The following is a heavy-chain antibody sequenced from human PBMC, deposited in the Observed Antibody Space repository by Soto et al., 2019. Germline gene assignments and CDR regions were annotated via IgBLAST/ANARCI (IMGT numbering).Heavy chain of an antibody. CDR3: AKAPAVLPAPQFDY. Sequence: GGSLRFSCAASGFTFSSYAMSWVRQAPGKGLEWVSAISGSGGSTYYADSVKGRFTISRDNSKNTLYLQMNSLRAEDTAVYYCAKAPAVLPAPQFDYWGQGTLVTVSS. J-gene: IGHJ4*02. D-gene: IGHD6-19*01. CDR1: GFTFSSYA. V-gene: IGHV3-23*01. CDR2: ISGSGGST.